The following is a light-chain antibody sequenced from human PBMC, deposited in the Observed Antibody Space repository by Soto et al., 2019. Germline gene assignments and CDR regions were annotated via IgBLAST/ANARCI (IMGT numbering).Light chain of an antibody. CDR3: QHYGSSPLFT. V-gene: IGKV3-20*01. J-gene: IGKJ3*01. CDR1: QSISSGY. CDR2: GAS. Sequence: EIVLTQSPGTLSLSPGERATLSCRTSQSISSGYLAWYQQKPGQAPSLVIYGASSRATGIPDRFSGSGSGTDFTLTMSRLEPEDFAVYFCQHYGSSPLFTFGPGTKVDIK.